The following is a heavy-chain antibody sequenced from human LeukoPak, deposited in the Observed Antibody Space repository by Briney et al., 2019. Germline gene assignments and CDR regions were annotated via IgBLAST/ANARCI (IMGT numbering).Heavy chain of an antibody. J-gene: IGHJ4*02. CDR2: TYYRSRWYT. D-gene: IGHD3-10*01. Sequence: SQTLSLTCAISGDSVSSNSAAWSWIRQTPSRGLEWLGRTYYRSRWYTDYGVAVKGRITIKPDTSKNQLSLQVNSVTPEDTAVYFCAMSGSGSYSLWGQGTLVTVSS. CDR1: GDSVSSNSAA. V-gene: IGHV6-1*01. CDR3: AMSGSGSYSL.